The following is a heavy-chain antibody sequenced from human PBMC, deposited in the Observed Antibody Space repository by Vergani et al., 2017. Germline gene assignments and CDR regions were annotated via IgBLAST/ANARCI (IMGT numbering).Heavy chain of an antibody. CDR3: ACQRGYSGYQYY. V-gene: IGHV4-38-2*02. J-gene: IGHJ4*02. D-gene: IGHD5-12*01. Sequence: QVQLQESGPGLVKPSETLSLTCTVSNYSISRGYFWGWIRRPPGKGLEWIASFHHTGMTYNNPSLKSRVTISVDTSKNQFSLKLSSVTAADTAVYYCACQRGYSGYQYYWGQGTLVTVSS. CDR2: FHHTGMT. CDR1: NYSISRGYF.